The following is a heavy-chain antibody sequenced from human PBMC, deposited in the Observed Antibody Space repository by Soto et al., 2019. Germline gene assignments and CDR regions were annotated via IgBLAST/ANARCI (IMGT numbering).Heavy chain of an antibody. CDR2: ISWNSGSI. V-gene: IGHV3-9*01. D-gene: IGHD3-3*01. CDR1: GFTFDDYA. J-gene: IGHJ5*02. CDR3: AKDSSGDFWSGYYNWFDP. Sequence: GGSLRLSCAASGFTFDDYAMHWVRQAPGKGLEWVSGISWNSGSIGYADSVKGRFTISRDNAKNSLYLQMNSLRAEDTALYYCAKDSSGDFWSGYYNWFDPWGQGTLVTVSS.